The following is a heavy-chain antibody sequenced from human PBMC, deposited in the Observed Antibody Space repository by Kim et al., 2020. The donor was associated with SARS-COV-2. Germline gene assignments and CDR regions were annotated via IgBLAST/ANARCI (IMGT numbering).Heavy chain of an antibody. Sequence: GGSLRLSCAASGFTFSSYDMHWVRQATGKGLEWVSAIGTAGDTYYPGSVKGRFTIARENAKNSLYLQMNSLRAGDTAVYYCARVGGRYALDVWGQGTTVTVSS. J-gene: IGHJ6*02. D-gene: IGHD2-2*01. CDR2: IGTAGDT. CDR3: ARVGGRYALDV. CDR1: GFTFSSYD. V-gene: IGHV3-13*01.